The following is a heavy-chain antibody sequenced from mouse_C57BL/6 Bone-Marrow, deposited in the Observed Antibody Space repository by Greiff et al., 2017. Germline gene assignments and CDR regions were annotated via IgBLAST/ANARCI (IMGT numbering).Heavy chain of an antibody. J-gene: IGHJ4*01. V-gene: IGHV5-4*01. CDR2: ISDGGSYT. D-gene: IGHD1-2*01. Sequence: EVMLVESGGGLVKPRGSLKLSCAASGFTFSSYAMSWVRQTPEKRLEWVATISDGGSYTYYPDNVKGRFTISRDNAKNNLYLQMSHLKSEDTAMYYCARDGYPMDYWGQGTSVTVSS. CDR3: ARDGYPMDY. CDR1: GFTFSSYA.